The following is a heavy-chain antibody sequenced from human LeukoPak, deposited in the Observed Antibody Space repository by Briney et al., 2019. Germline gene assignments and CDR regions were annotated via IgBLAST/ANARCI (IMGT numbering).Heavy chain of an antibody. CDR1: GGSFSGYY. D-gene: IGHD5-18*01. V-gene: IGHV4-34*01. CDR3: ARVRYTYGYRVPIYAMDV. CDR2: INHSGST. Sequence: SETLSLTCGVYGGSFSGYYWNWIRQPPGNGLEWIGEINHSGSTNYNPSLKSRVTISVDTSKKQFSLNLSSVTAADTAVYYCARVRYTYGYRVPIYAMDVWGQGTTVTVSS. J-gene: IGHJ6*02.